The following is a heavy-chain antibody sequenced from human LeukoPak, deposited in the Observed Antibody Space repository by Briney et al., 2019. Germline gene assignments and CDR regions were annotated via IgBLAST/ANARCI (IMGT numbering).Heavy chain of an antibody. J-gene: IGHJ4*02. V-gene: IGHV4-34*01. D-gene: IGHD2-21*01. CDR1: GTSFSAFY. CDR3: AQQLWGY. Sequence: SETLSLTCAVYGTSFSAFYWSWIRQPPGKGLEWIGEINRSGNTNYNPSLKSRVTISVDTSKNQFSLNLNSVTAADTAVYYCAQQLWGYWGQGTLVTVSS. CDR2: INRSGNT.